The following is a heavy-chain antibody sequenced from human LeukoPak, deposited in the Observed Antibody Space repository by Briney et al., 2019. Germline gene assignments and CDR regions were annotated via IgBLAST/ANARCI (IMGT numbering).Heavy chain of an antibody. CDR2: IYHSGST. V-gene: IGHV4-30-2*01. CDR1: GGSISSGGYS. CDR3: ARALNYDFDY. Sequence: SETLSLTCAVSGGSISSGGYSWSWIRQPPGKGLEWIGYIYHSGSTYYNPSLKSRVTISVDRSKNQFSLRLSSVTAADTAVYYCARALNYDFDYWGQGTLVTVSS. D-gene: IGHD1-7*01. J-gene: IGHJ4*02.